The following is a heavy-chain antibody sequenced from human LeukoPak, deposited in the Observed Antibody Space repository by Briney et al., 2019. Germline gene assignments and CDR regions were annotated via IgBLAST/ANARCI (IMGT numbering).Heavy chain of an antibody. Sequence: GGSLRLSCAASGFTFSSYAMSWVRQAPGEGLEWVAVTSSDGINKYYADSVKGRFTISRDNSKNTLYLQMNSLRAEDTAVYYCARVSDGSGFGDYWGQGTLVTVSS. CDR3: ARVSDGSGFGDY. CDR1: GFTFSSYA. D-gene: IGHD3-22*01. J-gene: IGHJ4*02. V-gene: IGHV3-30-3*01. CDR2: TSSDGINK.